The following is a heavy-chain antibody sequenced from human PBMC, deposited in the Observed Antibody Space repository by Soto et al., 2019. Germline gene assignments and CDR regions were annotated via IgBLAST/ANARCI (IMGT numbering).Heavy chain of an antibody. CDR2: IDPSDSHT. Sequence: EVQLVQSGAEVKKPGESLRISCKASGYRFASYSLNWLRQMPGKGLEWMGRIDPSDSHTTYTPSFGGQVTISVDKSIGTAYLQWSSLKASDTAMYFCARAPDYWSGYFDYWGQGTLVTVSS. V-gene: IGHV5-10-1*03. CDR3: ARAPDYWSGYFDY. D-gene: IGHD3-3*01. CDR1: GYRFASYS. J-gene: IGHJ4*02.